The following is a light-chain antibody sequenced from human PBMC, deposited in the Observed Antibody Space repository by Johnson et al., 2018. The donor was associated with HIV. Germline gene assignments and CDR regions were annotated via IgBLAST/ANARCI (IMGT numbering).Light chain of an antibody. CDR3: GSWDSSLSAYV. CDR1: SSNIGSNT. J-gene: IGLJ1*01. Sequence: QSMLTQPPSVSGPPGQRVTISCSGSSSNIGSNTVNWYQQLPGTAPKLLIYRNNQRPSGVPDRFSGSTSGTSASLSISGLPAEDEADYYCGSWDSSLSAYVFGTGTKVTVL. CDR2: RNN. V-gene: IGLV1-44*01.